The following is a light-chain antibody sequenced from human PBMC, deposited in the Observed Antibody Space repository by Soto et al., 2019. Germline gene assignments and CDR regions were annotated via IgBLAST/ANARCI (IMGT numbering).Light chain of an antibody. J-gene: IGLJ2*01. CDR3: AAWDDRLNGVV. CDR2: SNN. CDR1: SSNIGSNT. V-gene: IGLV1-44*01. Sequence: QLVLTQPPSASGTPGQRVTISCSGSSSNIGSNTVNWYQQLPGTAPKLHIYSNNQRPSGVPDRFSGTKSGTSASLAISGLQSEDEADYYGAAWDDRLNGVVFGGGTKLTV.